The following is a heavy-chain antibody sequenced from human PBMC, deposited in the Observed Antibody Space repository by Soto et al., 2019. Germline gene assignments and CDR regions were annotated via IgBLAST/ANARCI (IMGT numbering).Heavy chain of an antibody. V-gene: IGHV3-33*01. CDR2: IWYDGSNK. J-gene: IGHJ6*02. CDR3: ARDKGRDYYYYGMDV. CDR1: GFTFSSYG. Sequence: QVQLVESGGGVVQPGRSLRLSCAASGFTFSSYGMHWVRQAPGKGLEWVAVIWYDGSNKYYADSVKGRFTISRDNSKNTLYLQMNRLRAEDTAVYYCARDKGRDYYYYGMDVWGQGTTVTVSS.